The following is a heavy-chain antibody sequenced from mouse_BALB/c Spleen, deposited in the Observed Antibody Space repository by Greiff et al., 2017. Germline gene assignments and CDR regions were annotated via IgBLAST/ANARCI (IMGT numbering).Heavy chain of an antibody. CDR3: ARGLRRYYAMDY. V-gene: IGHV14-1*02. CDR1: GFNIKDYY. D-gene: IGHD2-4*01. Sequence: EVQGVESGAELVRPGALVKLSCKASGFNIKDYYMHWVKQRPEQGLEWIGWIDPENGNTIYDPKFQGKASITADTSSNTAYLQLSSLTSEDTAVYYCARGLRRYYAMDYWGQGTSVTVSS. J-gene: IGHJ4*01. CDR2: IDPENGNT.